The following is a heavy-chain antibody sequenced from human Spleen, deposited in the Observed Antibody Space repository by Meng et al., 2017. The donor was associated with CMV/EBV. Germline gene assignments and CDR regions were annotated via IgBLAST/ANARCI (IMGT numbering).Heavy chain of an antibody. CDR3: AKGQWSSGWTSFDY. Sequence: GESLKISCAGSGFTFNYYAMSWVRQAPGKGLESVSIIYSGGTTSYYANSVKGRFTISRDRSRSTLYLRMNSLRADDTAVYYCAKGQWSSGWTSFDYWGQGTLVTVSS. V-gene: IGHV3-23*03. D-gene: IGHD6-19*01. CDR2: IYSGGTTS. J-gene: IGHJ4*02. CDR1: GFTFNYYA.